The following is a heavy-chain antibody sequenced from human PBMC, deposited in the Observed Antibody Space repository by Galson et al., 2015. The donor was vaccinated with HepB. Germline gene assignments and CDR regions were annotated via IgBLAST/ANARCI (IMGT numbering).Heavy chain of an antibody. J-gene: IGHJ4*02. CDR1: GFTFSRYV. D-gene: IGHD3-16*02. V-gene: IGHV3-30*19. Sequence: SLRLSCAASGFTFSRYVTHWVRQPPGKGLECVAVRDSGKGRCTTSRDNSKNTLYLQISGLRGEDTAIYYCARLSPAGAYFDQWGQGTLLTVSS. CDR3: ARLSPAGAYFDQ.